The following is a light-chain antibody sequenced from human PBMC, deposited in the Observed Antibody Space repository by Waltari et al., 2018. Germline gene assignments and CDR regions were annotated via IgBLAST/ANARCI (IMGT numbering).Light chain of an antibody. V-gene: IGLV1-44*01. CDR1: SSNIGDNV. CDR2: RND. J-gene: IGLJ3*02. CDR3: AAWDDRMNGHWV. Sequence: QSVLTQPPSASGTPGQRVTISCSGSSSNIGDNVVNWYQQLPGKAPKLLINRNDQRPSGVPDRFSASKSGTSASLAISGLQSEDEADYYYAAWDDRMNGHWVFGGGTKVTVL.